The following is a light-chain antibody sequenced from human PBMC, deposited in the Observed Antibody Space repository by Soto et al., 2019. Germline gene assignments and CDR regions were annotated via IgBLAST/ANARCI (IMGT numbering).Light chain of an antibody. CDR1: HSKIGRNV. CDR2: RSD. J-gene: IGLJ1*01. CDR3: AAWDDSLSGHYV. V-gene: IGLV1-47*01. Sequence: QSLLTQPPSASGTPGQRVTISCSGSHSKIGRNVVYWYQQLPGTAPKLLVYRSDQRPSGVPDRFSGSKSDTSASLAISGLRPEDEADYYCAAWDDSLSGHYVFGTGTKVTVL.